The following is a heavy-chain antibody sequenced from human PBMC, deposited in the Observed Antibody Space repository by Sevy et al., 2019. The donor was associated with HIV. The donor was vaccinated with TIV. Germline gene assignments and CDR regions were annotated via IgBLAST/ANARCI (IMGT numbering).Heavy chain of an antibody. V-gene: IGHV4-59*01. CDR3: ARVWSSSLDY. CDR1: GGSISSYY. Sequence: SETLSLTCTVSGGSISSYYWSWIRQPPGKGLEWIGYIYYSGSTNYNPSLKSRVTISVDTSKNQFSRKLSSVTAADTAVYYYARVWSSSLDYWGQGTLVTVSS. J-gene: IGHJ4*02. CDR2: IYYSGST. D-gene: IGHD6-6*01.